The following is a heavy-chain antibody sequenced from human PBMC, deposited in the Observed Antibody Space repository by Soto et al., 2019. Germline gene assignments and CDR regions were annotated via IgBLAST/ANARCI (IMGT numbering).Heavy chain of an antibody. CDR3: AKDSDREYFQH. V-gene: IGHV3-23*01. D-gene: IGHD3-10*01. CDR1: GFTFSSYG. Sequence: EVQLLESGGSLVQPGGSLRLSCAASGFTFSSYGMSWVRQAPEKGLEWDSGISASDGGAYYADSVKGRFTISRDNSENTLYLQMNSLRVEDTAVYYCAKDSDREYFQHWGQGTLVTVSS. CDR2: ISASDGGA. J-gene: IGHJ1*01.